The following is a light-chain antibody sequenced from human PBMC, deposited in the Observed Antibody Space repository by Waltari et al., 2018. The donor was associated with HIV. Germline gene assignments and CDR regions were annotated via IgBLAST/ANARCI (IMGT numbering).Light chain of an antibody. CDR2: AAS. J-gene: IGKJ2*01. CDR3: QQTYGSPRT. Sequence: DIPMTQSPSSLSVAIGDSVTITCRKSQNIGTYLNWFQQKSYKAPKLLIYAASILHSGVPSRFSGSGSGTEFTLTINNLQPEDFATYFCQQTYGSPRTFGQGTKLDI. V-gene: IGKV1-39*01. CDR1: QNIGTY.